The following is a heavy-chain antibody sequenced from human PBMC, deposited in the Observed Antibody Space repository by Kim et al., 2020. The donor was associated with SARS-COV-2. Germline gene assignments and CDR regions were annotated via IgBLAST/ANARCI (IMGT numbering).Heavy chain of an antibody. D-gene: IGHD3-22*01. J-gene: IGHJ4*02. CDR3: ARAYSSGYYQPYYFDY. V-gene: IGHV1-18*01. Sequence: ASVKVSCKASGYTFTSYGISWVRQAPGQGLEWMGWISAYNGNTNYAQKLQGRVTMTTDTSTSTAYMELRSLRSDDTAVYYCARAYSSGYYQPYYFDYWGQGTLVTVSS. CDR2: ISAYNGNT. CDR1: GYTFTSYG.